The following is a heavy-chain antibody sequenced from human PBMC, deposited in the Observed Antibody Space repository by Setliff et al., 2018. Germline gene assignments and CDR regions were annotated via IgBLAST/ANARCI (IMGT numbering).Heavy chain of an antibody. V-gene: IGHV3-49*03. J-gene: IGHJ4*02. CDR1: GGSFSGYY. Sequence: LSLTCAVYGGSFSGYYWSWIRQPPGKGLEWVGFIRSKAYGGTTEYAASVKGRFTISRDDSKSIAYLQMNSLKTEDTAVYYCTSPLAHAPTLHPVDYWGQGTLVTVSS. CDR2: IRSKAYGGTT. CDR3: TSPLAHAPTLHPVDY.